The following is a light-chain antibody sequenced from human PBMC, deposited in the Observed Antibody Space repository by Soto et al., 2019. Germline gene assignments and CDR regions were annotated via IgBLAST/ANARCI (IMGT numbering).Light chain of an antibody. Sequence: QSVLTQPPSASGTPGQRVTISCSGSSSNIGSNYVSWYQQLPGTAPKLLIYRNIARPSGVPDRFSGSKSGTSASLAIGGLRAEDEADYYCEAWDDSLSGPVFGGGTQLTVL. J-gene: IGLJ7*01. CDR2: RNI. CDR1: SSNIGSNY. CDR3: EAWDDSLSGPV. V-gene: IGLV1-47*01.